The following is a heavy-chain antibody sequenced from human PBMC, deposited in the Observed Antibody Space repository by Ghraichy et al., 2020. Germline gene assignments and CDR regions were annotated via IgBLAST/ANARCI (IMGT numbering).Heavy chain of an antibody. CDR2: IDLDDDT. Sequence: SGPTLVKPTQTLTLTCTFSGFSLSTSGMCVSWIRQPPGKALEWLSRIDLDDDTYYSTSLKTRLTISKDTSKTQVILTMTNMDPVDTATYYCARIRTTMVRGIYDYYYGMDVWGQGTTVTVSS. CDR1: GFSLSTSGMC. J-gene: IGHJ6*02. CDR3: ARIRTTMVRGIYDYYYGMDV. V-gene: IGHV2-70*11. D-gene: IGHD3-10*01.